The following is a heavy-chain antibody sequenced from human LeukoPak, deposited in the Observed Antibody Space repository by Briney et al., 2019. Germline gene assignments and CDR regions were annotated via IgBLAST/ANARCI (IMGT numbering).Heavy chain of an antibody. CDR1: GYTFTSYY. J-gene: IGHJ4*02. V-gene: IGHV1-46*01. CDR3: ARGLKVVITTV. Sequence: ASVTVSCKASGYTFTSYYMHWVRQAPGQGLEWMGIINPSGGSTSYAQKFQGRVTMTRDMSTSTVYMELSSLRSEDTAVYYCARGLKVVITTVWGRGTLVTVPS. D-gene: IGHD3-22*01. CDR2: INPSGGST.